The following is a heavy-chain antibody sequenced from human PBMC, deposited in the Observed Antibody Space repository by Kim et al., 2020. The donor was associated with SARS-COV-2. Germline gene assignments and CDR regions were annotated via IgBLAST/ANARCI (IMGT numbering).Heavy chain of an antibody. D-gene: IGHD6-19*01. CDR1: GFTFSDHY. Sequence: GGSLRLSCAASGFTFSDHYMDWVRQAPGKGLEWVGHTRNKANSYTTEYAASVKGRCTISRDDSKNSLHLQMNSLKTEDTAIYYCARVLRGSGWPYSYYGMDVWGQGTTDTVSS. CDR2: TRNKANSYTT. J-gene: IGHJ6*02. CDR3: ARVLRGSGWPYSYYGMDV. V-gene: IGHV3-72*01.